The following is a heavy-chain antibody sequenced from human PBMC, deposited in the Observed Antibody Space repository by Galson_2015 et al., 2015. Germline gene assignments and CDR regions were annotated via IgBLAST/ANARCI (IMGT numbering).Heavy chain of an antibody. Sequence: SLRLSCAASGFTFEDYSLHWVRQASGRGLEWVSLIDTKGEKVFYGDSVKGRFAISRDNRRRSLYLQMNSLRADDSALYYCAKEKLGTSWVSFDIWGQGTMVTVSS. V-gene: IGHV3-43*01. CDR2: IDTKGEKV. CDR1: GFTFEDYS. CDR3: AKEKLGTSWVSFDI. D-gene: IGHD3-16*01. J-gene: IGHJ3*02.